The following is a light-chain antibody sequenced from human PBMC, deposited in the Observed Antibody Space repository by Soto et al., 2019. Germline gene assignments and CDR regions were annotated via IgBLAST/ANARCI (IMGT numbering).Light chain of an antibody. V-gene: IGKV3-11*01. CDR1: QSVGTY. Sequence: EIVLTQSPATLSLSPGERVTLSCRASQSVGTYLAWYQQKPGQAPRPLIYGASKRAPGISARFSGSGSGTDFTLTISSLEPEDFAVYHCLQRSVGFTFGPGTKLDIK. CDR2: GAS. CDR3: LQRSVGFT. J-gene: IGKJ3*01.